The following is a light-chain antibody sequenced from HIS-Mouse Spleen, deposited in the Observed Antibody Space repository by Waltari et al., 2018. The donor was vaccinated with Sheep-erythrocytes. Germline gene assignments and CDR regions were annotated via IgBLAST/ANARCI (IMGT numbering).Light chain of an antibody. J-gene: IGKJ3*01. CDR1: QGISSY. CDR3: QQLNSYPST. V-gene: IGKV1-9*01. Sequence: DIQLTQSPSFLSASVGDRVTITCRASQGISSYLAWYQQKPGKAPKLLIYAASTLQSGVPSRFSGSGSGTEFTLTISSLQPEDFATYYCQQLNSYPSTFGPGTKVGIK. CDR2: AAS.